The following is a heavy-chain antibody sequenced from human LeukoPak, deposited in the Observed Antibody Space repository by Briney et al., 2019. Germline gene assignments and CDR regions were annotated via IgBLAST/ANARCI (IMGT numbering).Heavy chain of an antibody. CDR2: ISSSSSYI. CDR1: GFTFSSYS. D-gene: IGHD6-13*01. Sequence: GGSLRLSCAASGFTFSSYSMNWVRQALGKVLEWVSSISSSSSYIYYADSVKGRFTISRDNAKNSLYLQMNSLRAEDTAVYYCASQTNSSWSSWGQGTMVTVSS. J-gene: IGHJ3*01. CDR3: ASQTNSSWSS. V-gene: IGHV3-21*01.